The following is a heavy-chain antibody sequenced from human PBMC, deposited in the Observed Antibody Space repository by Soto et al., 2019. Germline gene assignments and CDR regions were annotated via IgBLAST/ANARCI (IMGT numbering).Heavy chain of an antibody. V-gene: IGHV3-74*01. CDR3: AREWGYSGYYNDYYYMDV. D-gene: IGHD5-12*01. J-gene: IGHJ6*03. CDR1: GFTFSSYW. CDR2: INSDGSST. Sequence: GGSLRLSWAASGFTFSSYWMHRVRQAPGKGLVWVSRINSDGSSTSYADSVKGRFTISRDNAKNTLYLQMNSLRAEDTAVYYCAREWGYSGYYNDYYYMDVWGKGTTVTVSS.